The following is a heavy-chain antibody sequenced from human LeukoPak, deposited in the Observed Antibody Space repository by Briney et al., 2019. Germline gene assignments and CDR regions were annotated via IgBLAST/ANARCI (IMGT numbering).Heavy chain of an antibody. J-gene: IGHJ4*02. V-gene: IGHV1-46*01. D-gene: IGHD6-6*01. CDR2: INPSGGST. Sequence: GASVKVSCKASGYTFTSYYMHWVRQAPGQGLEWMGIINPSGGSTSYAQKFQGRVTITRNTSISTAYMELSSLRSEDTAVYYCARGPYSSSRLDYWGQGTLVTVSS. CDR1: GYTFTSYY. CDR3: ARGPYSSSRLDY.